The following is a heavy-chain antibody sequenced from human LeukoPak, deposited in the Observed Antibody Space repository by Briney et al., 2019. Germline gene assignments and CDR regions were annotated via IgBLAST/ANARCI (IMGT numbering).Heavy chain of an antibody. CDR2: IIPISGTT. D-gene: IGHD6-19*01. J-gene: IGHJ4*02. CDR3: ARGFGAVAGTELDY. CDR1: GGTFTSYA. Sequence: SVKVSCKTSGGTFTSYAITWVRQAPGQGLEWMGKIIPISGTTNYAQKLQGRVTMTTDTSTSTAYMELRSLRSDDTAVYYCARGFGAVAGTELDYWGQGTLVTVSS. V-gene: IGHV1-69*05.